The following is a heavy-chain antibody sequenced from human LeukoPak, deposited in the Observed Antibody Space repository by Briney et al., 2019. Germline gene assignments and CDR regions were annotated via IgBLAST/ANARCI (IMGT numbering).Heavy chain of an antibody. D-gene: IGHD6-6*01. Sequence: PGGSLRLSCAASGFALSDRWVIWVRQAPGKGLEWVANINHDESKKYYVDSVEGRFTISRDNAKNSLYLQMNSLRAEDTAVYYCAISTYSSSTSWGQGTLVTVSS. CDR1: GFALSDRW. CDR2: INHDESKK. CDR3: AISTYSSSTS. V-gene: IGHV3-7*01. J-gene: IGHJ5*02.